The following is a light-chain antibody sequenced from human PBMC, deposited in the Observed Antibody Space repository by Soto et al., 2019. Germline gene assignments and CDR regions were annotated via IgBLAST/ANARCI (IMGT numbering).Light chain of an antibody. V-gene: IGKV1-5*01. CDR3: QQYNTYWT. Sequence: DIQMTQSPSTLSASVGDSVTITCRASQSISTWVAWYQQKPGKAPKLLIYDASSLESGVPSRVSGSGSGTEFTLTISSLQPDDFATYYCQQYNTYWTFGQGTKVDIK. J-gene: IGKJ1*01. CDR2: DAS. CDR1: QSISTW.